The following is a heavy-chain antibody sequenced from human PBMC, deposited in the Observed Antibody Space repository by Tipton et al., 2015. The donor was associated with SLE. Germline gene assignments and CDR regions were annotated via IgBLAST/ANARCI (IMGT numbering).Heavy chain of an antibody. CDR2: IYYSGST. D-gene: IGHD3-3*01. Sequence: TLSLTCTVSGGSISSSSYYWGWIRQPPGKGLEWIGSIYYSGSTYYNPSLKSRVTISVDTSKNQFSLKLSSVTAADTAVYYCARDDFWSGYNYWGQGTLVTVSS. CDR3: ARDDFWSGYNY. V-gene: IGHV4-39*07. J-gene: IGHJ4*02. CDR1: GGSISSSSYY.